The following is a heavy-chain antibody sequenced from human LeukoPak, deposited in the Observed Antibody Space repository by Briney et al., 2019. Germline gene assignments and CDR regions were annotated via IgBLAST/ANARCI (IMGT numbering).Heavy chain of an antibody. Sequence: SETLSLTCAVYGGSFNGYYWSWIRQPPGKGLEWIGEINHSGSTNYNPSLKSRVTISVDTSKNQFSLKLSSVTAADTAVYYCARVPRLIRFLEWSLIQGGMDVWGQGTTVTVSS. J-gene: IGHJ6*02. CDR3: ARVPRLIRFLEWSLIQGGMDV. V-gene: IGHV4-34*01. CDR1: GGSFNGYY. D-gene: IGHD3-3*01. CDR2: INHSGST.